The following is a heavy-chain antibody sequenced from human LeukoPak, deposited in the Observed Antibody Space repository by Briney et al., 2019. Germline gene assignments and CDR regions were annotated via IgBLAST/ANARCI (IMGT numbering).Heavy chain of an antibody. J-gene: IGHJ4*02. CDR3: AREDSSGWSY. D-gene: IGHD6-19*01. CDR2: ISYDGSNK. CDR1: GFTFSSYG. Sequence: GGSLRLSCAASGFTFSSYGMHWVRQAPGKGLEWVAVISYDGSNKYYADSVKGRFTISRDNSKNTLYLQMNSLRAEDTAVYYCAREDSSGWSYWGQGTLVTVSS. V-gene: IGHV3-30*19.